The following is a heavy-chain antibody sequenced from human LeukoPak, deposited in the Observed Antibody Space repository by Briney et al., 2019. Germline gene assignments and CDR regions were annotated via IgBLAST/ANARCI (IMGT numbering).Heavy chain of an antibody. D-gene: IGHD2-8*01. Sequence: GSLRLSCAPSGFTLYSSTMNSVRQAPGRGLEWVSAISGGGDYIYYADSVKGRFTISRDNAKNSLYLQMNSLRAEDTALYYCARVPLMVYDNWFDPWGQGTLVTVSS. CDR2: ISGGGDYI. J-gene: IGHJ5*02. CDR1: GFTLYSST. V-gene: IGHV3-21*04. CDR3: ARVPLMVYDNWFDP.